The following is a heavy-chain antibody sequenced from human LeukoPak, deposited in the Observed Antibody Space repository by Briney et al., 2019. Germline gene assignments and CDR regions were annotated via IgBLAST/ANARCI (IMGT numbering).Heavy chain of an antibody. CDR2: ISSSSSYI. Sequence: GGSLRLSCAASGFTFSSYSMNWVRQAPGKGLEWVSSISSSSSYIYYADSVKGRFTISRDNAKNSLYLQMNSLRAEDTAVYHCARDYEYSYGLDYWGQGTLVTVSS. J-gene: IGHJ4*02. D-gene: IGHD5-18*01. CDR1: GFTFSSYS. V-gene: IGHV3-21*01. CDR3: ARDYEYSYGLDY.